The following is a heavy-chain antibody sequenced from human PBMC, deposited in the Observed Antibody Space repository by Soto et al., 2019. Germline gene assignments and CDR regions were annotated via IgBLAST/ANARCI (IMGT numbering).Heavy chain of an antibody. CDR2: INSDGSST. J-gene: IGHJ6*03. CDR3: ARGDSGYDYYYYYYMDV. V-gene: IGHV3-74*01. Sequence: HPGGSLRLSCAASGFTFSSYWMHWVRQAPGKGLVWVSRINSDGSSTSYADTVKGRFTISRDNAKNTLYLQMNSLRAEDTAVYYCARGDSGYDYYYYYYMDVWGKGTTVTVSS. CDR1: GFTFSSYW. D-gene: IGHD5-12*01.